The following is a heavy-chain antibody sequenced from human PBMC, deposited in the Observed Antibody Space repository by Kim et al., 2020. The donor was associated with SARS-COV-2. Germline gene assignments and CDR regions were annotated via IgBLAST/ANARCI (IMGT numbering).Heavy chain of an antibody. D-gene: IGHD6-25*01. V-gene: IGHV3-7*01. CDR3: ARDIGYKNFDF. CDR1: GLTFSNIW. J-gene: IGHJ4*02. CDR2: INPDGSGQ. Sequence: GGSLRLSCAVSGLTFSNIWMTWVRQAPGKGLEWVADINPDGSGQTYVGSVKGRFAISRDNAKNSVYLQMNSLRAEDTAVYYCARDIGYKNFDFWGRGTLVTVSS.